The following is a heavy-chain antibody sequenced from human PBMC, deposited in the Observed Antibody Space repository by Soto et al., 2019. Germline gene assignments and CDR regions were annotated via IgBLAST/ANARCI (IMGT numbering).Heavy chain of an antibody. Sequence: QVQLVQSGAEVKKPGASVKVSCKASGYTFTSYGISWVRQAPGQGLEWMGWISAYNGNTNYAQKLQGRVTMTTDTSTSTAYMELRSLRSDDTAVYYCARDLNIVVVVAATRYFDSWGQGTLVTVSS. CDR3: ARDLNIVVVVAATRYFDS. CDR2: ISAYNGNT. J-gene: IGHJ4*02. D-gene: IGHD2-15*01. V-gene: IGHV1-18*01. CDR1: GYTFTSYG.